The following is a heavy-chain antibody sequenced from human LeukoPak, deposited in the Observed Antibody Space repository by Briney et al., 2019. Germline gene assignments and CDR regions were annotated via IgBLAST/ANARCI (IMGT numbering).Heavy chain of an antibody. V-gene: IGHV3-74*01. J-gene: IGHJ4*02. CDR2: INSDGSST. CDR3: ARDASSYGILTGWLFPGDY. CDR1: GFTLSSYW. D-gene: IGHD3-9*01. Sequence: PGGSLRLSCAASGFTLSSYWMHWVRQAPGKGLVWVSRINSDGSSTSYADSVKGRFTISRDNAKNTLYLQMNSLRAEDTAVYYCARDASSYGILTGWLFPGDYWGQGTLVTVSS.